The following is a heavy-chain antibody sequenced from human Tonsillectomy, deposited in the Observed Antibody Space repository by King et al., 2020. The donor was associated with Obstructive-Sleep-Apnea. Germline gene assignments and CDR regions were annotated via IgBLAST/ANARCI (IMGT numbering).Heavy chain of an antibody. Sequence: VQLVESGGGLVQPGRSLRLSCTASGFTFGDYAMSWFRQAPGKGLEWVGFIRSKAYGGTTEYAASVKGRFTISRDDSKSIAYLQMNSLKTEDTAVYYCTRERSVAGIYYYYYYGMDVWGQGTTVTVSS. D-gene: IGHD6-19*01. J-gene: IGHJ6*02. V-gene: IGHV3-49*03. CDR2: IRSKAYGGTT. CDR1: GFTFGDYA. CDR3: TRERSVAGIYYYYYYGMDV.